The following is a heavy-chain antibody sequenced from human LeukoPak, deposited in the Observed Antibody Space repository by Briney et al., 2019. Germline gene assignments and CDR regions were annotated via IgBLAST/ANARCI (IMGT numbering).Heavy chain of an antibody. V-gene: IGHV3-30*04. D-gene: IGHD5-12*01. CDR2: ISYDGSNE. CDR3: ARGVIVATIMSPDY. CDR1: GFTFSSYA. Sequence: PGGSLRLSCAASGFTFSSYAMRWVRQAPGKGLEWVAVISYDGSNEYYADSVKGRFTISRDNSKNTLYLQMNSLRAEDTAVYYCARGVIVATIMSPDYWGQGTLVTVSS. J-gene: IGHJ4*02.